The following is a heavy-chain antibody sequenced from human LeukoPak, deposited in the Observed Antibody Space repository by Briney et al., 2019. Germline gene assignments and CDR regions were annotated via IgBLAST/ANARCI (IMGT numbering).Heavy chain of an antibody. Sequence: SETLSLTCTVSGGSISSSSYYWGWIRQPPGEGLEWIGSIYYSGSTYYNPSLKSRVTISVDTSKNQFSLKLSSVTAADTAVYYCARLDSSGYYTLDVWGQGTTVTVSS. D-gene: IGHD3-22*01. V-gene: IGHV4-39*01. CDR1: GGSISSSSYY. J-gene: IGHJ6*02. CDR3: ARLDSSGYYTLDV. CDR2: IYYSGST.